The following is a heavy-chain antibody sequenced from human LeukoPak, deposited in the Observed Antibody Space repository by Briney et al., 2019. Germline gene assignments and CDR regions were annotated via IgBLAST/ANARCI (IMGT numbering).Heavy chain of an antibody. V-gene: IGHV1-8*01. CDR1: GYTFTSYD. J-gene: IGHJ6*03. CDR3: ARGGYYYYYYMDV. CDR2: MNPNSGNT. Sequence: ASVRVSCKASGYTFTSYDVNWFRQATGQGLEWMGWMNPNSGNTGYAQKFQGRVTLTRDTSISTAYMELSSLRSEDTAVYYCARGGYYYYYYMDVWGKGTTVTVSS.